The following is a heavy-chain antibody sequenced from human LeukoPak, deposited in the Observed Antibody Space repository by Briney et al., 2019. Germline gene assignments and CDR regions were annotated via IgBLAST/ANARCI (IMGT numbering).Heavy chain of an antibody. D-gene: IGHD6-19*01. CDR2: IYYSGST. CDR3: AKIRLSMLSSGWRGFDY. J-gene: IGHJ4*02. CDR1: GGSISSSSYY. Sequence: SETLSLTCTVSGGSISSSSYYWGWIRQPPGKGLEWIGSIYYSGSTYYNPSLKSRVTISVDTSKNQFSLKLSSVTAADTAVYYCAKIRLSMLSSGWRGFDYWGQGTLVTVSS. V-gene: IGHV4-39*07.